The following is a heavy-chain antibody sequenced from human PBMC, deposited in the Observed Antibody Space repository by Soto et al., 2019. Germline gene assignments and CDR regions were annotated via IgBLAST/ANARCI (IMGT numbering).Heavy chain of an antibody. CDR3: ATGSFTSTGGRIGYHYNAMDV. D-gene: IGHD1-1*01. V-gene: IGHV1-69*13. CDR1: GGTFSSHS. CDR2: IIPIFGPA. Sequence: GASVKVSCKSSGGTFSSHSINWVRHAPGQGLEWMGGIIPIFGPANFAKKFQGRVTITADESTTTAYMELSTLTSEDTAVYYCATGSFTSTGGRIGYHYNAMDVWGQGTTVTVSS. J-gene: IGHJ6*02.